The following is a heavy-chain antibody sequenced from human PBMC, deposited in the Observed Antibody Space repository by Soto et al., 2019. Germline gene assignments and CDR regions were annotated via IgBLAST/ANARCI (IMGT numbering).Heavy chain of an antibody. D-gene: IGHD6-19*01. J-gene: IGHJ4*02. CDR3: ARGDYGGWYSYYFDY. CDR2: IIPIFGTA. V-gene: IGHV1-69*12. CDR1: GGTFSSYA. Sequence: QVQLVQSGAEVKKPGSSVKVSCKASGGTFSSYAISWVRQAPGQGLEWMGGIIPIFGTANYAQKFQGRVTIXXDXSXXTAYMELSSLRSEDTAVYYCARGDYGGWYSYYFDYWGQGTLVTVSS.